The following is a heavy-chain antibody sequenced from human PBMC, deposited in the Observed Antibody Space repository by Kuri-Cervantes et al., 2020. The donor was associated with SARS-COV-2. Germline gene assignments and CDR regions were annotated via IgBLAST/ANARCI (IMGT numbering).Heavy chain of an antibody. V-gene: IGHV3-21*01. Sequence: GESLKISCAASGFTFSSYSVNWVRQAPGKGLGWVSSISSSSSYIYYADSVKGRFTISRDNAKNSLYLQMNSLRAEDTAVYYCARGTTGSGYWGQGTLVTVSS. J-gene: IGHJ4*02. CDR1: GFTFSSYS. CDR2: ISSSSSYI. D-gene: IGHD4-11*01. CDR3: ARGTTGSGY.